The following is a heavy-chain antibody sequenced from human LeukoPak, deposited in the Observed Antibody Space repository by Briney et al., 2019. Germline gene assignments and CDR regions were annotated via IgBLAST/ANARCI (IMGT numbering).Heavy chain of an antibody. D-gene: IGHD1-26*01. J-gene: IGHJ4*02. CDR3: ARDSSVVGATSRYFDY. Sequence: GSSVTVSFKSSVGTFISYAISWVRQAPGQGLEWMGGIIPIFGTANYAQKFQGRVTITTDESTSTAYMELSSLRSEDTAVYYCARDSSVVGATSRYFDYWGQGTLVTVSS. CDR1: VGTFISYA. V-gene: IGHV1-69*05. CDR2: IIPIFGTA.